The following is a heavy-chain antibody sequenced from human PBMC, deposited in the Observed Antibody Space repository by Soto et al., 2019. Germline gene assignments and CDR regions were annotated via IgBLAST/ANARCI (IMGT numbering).Heavy chain of an antibody. CDR3: ARHSAISRVVDY. D-gene: IGHD2-21*01. V-gene: IGHV4-39*01. CDR2: IYYSGST. Sequence: SETLSLTCTVSGGSISSSSYYWGWIRQPPGKGLEWIGSIYYSGSTYYNPSLKSRVTISVDTSKNQFSLKLSSVTAADTAVYYCARHSAISRVVDYWGQGTLVTVSS. CDR1: GGSISSSSYY. J-gene: IGHJ4*02.